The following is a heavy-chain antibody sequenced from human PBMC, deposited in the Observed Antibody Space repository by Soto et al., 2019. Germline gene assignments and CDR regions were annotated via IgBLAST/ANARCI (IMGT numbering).Heavy chain of an antibody. CDR1: GCTFRNYP. CDR3: AKVGSGWYYFDY. D-gene: IGHD6-19*01. CDR2: MSGSGAST. Sequence: EVQVLESGGGVVQPGGSLRLSCAASGCTFRNYPMSWVRQAPGKGLEWVSGMSGSGASTYYADSVKGRFTISRDNSKNTLYLQMNSLRGEDTAIYYCAKVGSGWYYFDYWGQGTLVTVSS. V-gene: IGHV3-23*01. J-gene: IGHJ4*02.